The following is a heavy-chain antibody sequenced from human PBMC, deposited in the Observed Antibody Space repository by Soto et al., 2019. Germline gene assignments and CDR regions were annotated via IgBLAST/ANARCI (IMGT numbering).Heavy chain of an antibody. J-gene: IGHJ4*02. CDR2: ISGSGGAT. Sequence: GWSLRLSCVFSVFIPSSYAMSWVRQAPGKGLEWVSGISGSGGATSYADSVKGRFTISRDNSKNTLYLQMNSLSAEDTAIYYCAKDAIMVSSSFNYFDFWGQGALVTVSS. CDR3: AKDAIMVSSSFNYFDF. V-gene: IGHV3-23*01. CDR1: VFIPSSYA. D-gene: IGHD6-13*01.